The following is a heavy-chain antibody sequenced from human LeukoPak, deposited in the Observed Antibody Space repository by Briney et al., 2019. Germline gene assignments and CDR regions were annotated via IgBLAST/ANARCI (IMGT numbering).Heavy chain of an antibody. V-gene: IGHV1-18*01. J-gene: IGHJ4*02. CDR2: ISAYNGNT. D-gene: IGHD6-13*01. CDR1: GYTFSSYG. CDR3: ARVQQLVYGTFDY. Sequence: ASVKVSFKASGYTFSSYGISWVRQAPGQGLEWMGWISAYNGNTNFAQEFQGRVTMTTDTSTSTASMELRSLRSDDTAVYYCARVQQLVYGTFDYWGQGTLVTVSS.